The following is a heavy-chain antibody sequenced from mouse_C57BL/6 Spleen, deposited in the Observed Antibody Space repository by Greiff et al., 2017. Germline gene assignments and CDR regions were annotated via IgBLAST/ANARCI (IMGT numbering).Heavy chain of an antibody. Sequence: QVHVKQPGTELVKPGASVKLSCKASGYTFTSYWMHWVKQRPGQGLEWIGNINPSNGGTNYNEKFKSKATLTVDKSSSTAYMQLSSLTSEDSAVYYCARSLYGLYWYFDVWGTGTTVTVSS. V-gene: IGHV1-53*01. CDR3: ARSLYGLYWYFDV. CDR1: GYTFTSYW. D-gene: IGHD1-1*02. CDR2: INPSNGGT. J-gene: IGHJ1*03.